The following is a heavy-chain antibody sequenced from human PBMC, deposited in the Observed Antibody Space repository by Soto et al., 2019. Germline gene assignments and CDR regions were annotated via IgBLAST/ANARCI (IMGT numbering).Heavy chain of an antibody. D-gene: IGHD3-16*01. V-gene: IGHV4-59*01. CDR3: AREGLRKGRVFDI. J-gene: IGHJ3*02. CDR2: IYDSGST. Sequence: QVQLQESGPGLVRPSETLSLTCIVSGASISIYYWSWIRQPPGKGLEWIGYIYDSGSTEYNPSLKSRVTIATDTSKNQFDLKQNSVTAADTAVYYCAREGLRKGRVFDIWGQGTMVTVSS. CDR1: GASISIYY.